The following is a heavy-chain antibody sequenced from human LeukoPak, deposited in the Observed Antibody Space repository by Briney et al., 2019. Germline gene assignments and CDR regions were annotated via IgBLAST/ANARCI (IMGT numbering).Heavy chain of an antibody. V-gene: IGHV4-34*01. CDR2: INHSGST. CDR3: ARISTTVTTDYFDY. Sequence: SETLSLTCAVYGGSFSGYYWSWIRQPPGKGLEWIGEINHSGSTNYNPSLKSRVTISVDTSKNQFSLKLSSVTAADTAVYYCARISTTVTTDYFDYWGQGTLVTVSS. CDR1: GGSFSGYY. D-gene: IGHD4-17*01. J-gene: IGHJ4*02.